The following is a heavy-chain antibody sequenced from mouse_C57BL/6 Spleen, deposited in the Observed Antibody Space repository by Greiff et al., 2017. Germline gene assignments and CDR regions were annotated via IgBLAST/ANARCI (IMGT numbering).Heavy chain of an antibody. CDR3: ARYLPGDAMDY. Sequence: EVMLVESEGGLVQPGSSMKLSCTASGFTFSDYYMAWVRQVPEKGLEWVANINYDGSSTYYLDPLKSRFIISRDNAKNILYLQMSSLKSEDTATYYCARYLPGDAMDYWGQGTSVTVSS. V-gene: IGHV5-16*01. CDR1: GFTFSDYY. CDR2: INYDGSST. D-gene: IGHD5-1*01. J-gene: IGHJ4*01.